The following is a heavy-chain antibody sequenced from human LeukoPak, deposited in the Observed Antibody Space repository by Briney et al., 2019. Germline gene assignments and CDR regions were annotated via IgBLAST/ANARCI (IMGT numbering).Heavy chain of an antibody. CDR2: ISAYNGNT. CDR3: ARGPYYDFWSGWQSRYYYYMDV. V-gene: IGHV1-18*01. J-gene: IGHJ6*03. Sequence: GASVKVSCKASGYTFTSYGISWVRQAPGQGLEWMGWISAYNGNTNYAQKLQGRVTMTIDTSTSTAYMELRSLRSDDTAVYYCARGPYYDFWSGWQSRYYYYMDVWGKGTTVTVSS. D-gene: IGHD3-3*01. CDR1: GYTFTSYG.